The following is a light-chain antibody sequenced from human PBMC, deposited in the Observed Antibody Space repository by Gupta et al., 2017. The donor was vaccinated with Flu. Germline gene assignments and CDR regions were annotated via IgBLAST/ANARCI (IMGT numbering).Light chain of an antibody. J-gene: IGKJ4*01. Sequence: DIVMTQSPLSLPVTPGEPASISCRSSQSLLHSNGYNYLHWYLQKPGQSPQLLISSSSTRASGVPDRFGGSGSGTEFTLKISRVEAEDVGVYYCMQALQTPLTFGGGTKVEIK. CDR1: QSLLHSNGYNY. V-gene: IGKV2-28*01. CDR3: MQALQTPLT. CDR2: SSS.